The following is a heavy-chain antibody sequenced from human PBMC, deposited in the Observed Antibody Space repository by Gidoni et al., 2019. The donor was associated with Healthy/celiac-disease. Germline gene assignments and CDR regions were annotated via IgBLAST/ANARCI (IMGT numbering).Heavy chain of an antibody. CDR1: GFPLSNARMG. D-gene: IGHD3-22*01. CDR3: ARITGEGTYYYDSSGYYPVTFDY. CDR2: IFSNDEK. V-gene: IGHV2-26*01. Sequence: QVTLKESGPVLVKPTETLTLTCTVSGFPLSNARMGVSWIRQPPGKALEWLAHIFSNDEKSYSPSLKSRLTISKDTSKSQVVLTMTNMDPVDTATYYGARITGEGTYYYDSSGYYPVTFDYWGQGTLVTVSS. J-gene: IGHJ4*02.